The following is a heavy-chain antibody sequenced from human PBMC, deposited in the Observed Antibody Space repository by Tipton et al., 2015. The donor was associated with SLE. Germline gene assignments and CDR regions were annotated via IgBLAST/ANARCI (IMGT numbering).Heavy chain of an antibody. CDR3: ARDSLSDSGGWYFDS. D-gene: IGHD6-19*01. V-gene: IGHV4-59*01. CDR2: IYQSGGT. J-gene: IGHJ4*02. Sequence: TLSLTCNVSGASISSSYLSWIRQPPGKGLEWIGHIYQSGGTYYNPSLKGRVTISVDTSKNQFSLKLRSVTAADTALYYCARDSLSDSGGWYFDSWGQGALVTVSS. CDR1: GASISSSY.